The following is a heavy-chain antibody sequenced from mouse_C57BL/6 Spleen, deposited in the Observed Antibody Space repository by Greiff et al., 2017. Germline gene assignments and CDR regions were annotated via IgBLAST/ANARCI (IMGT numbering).Heavy chain of an antibody. D-gene: IGHD2-4*01. CDR1: GFTFSSDA. CDR2: ISSGGDYI. V-gene: IGHV5-9-1*02. CDR3: TRNEGDDDDKGWYVDV. Sequence: EVKLVESGEGLVTPGGSLKLSCAASGFTFSSDAMSWVRQTPEKRLEWVAYISSGGDYIYYADTVKGRFTISRDNARNTLYLQMRSRKSEDTAMYYCTRNEGDDDDKGWYVDVWGTGTTVTVSS. J-gene: IGHJ1*03.